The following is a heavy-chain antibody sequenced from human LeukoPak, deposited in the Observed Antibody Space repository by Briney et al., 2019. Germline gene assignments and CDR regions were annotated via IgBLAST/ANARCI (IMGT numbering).Heavy chain of an antibody. CDR1: GFTFSSYD. V-gene: IGHV3-13*01. CDR3: ARVRYGSGHIDY. Sequence: HTGGSLRLSCAASGFTFSSYDMHWVRQATGRGLEWVSAIGTAGDTYYPGSVKGRFTISRENAKNSLYLQMNSLRAGDTAVYYCARVRYGSGHIDYWGQGTLVTVSS. CDR2: IGTAGDT. J-gene: IGHJ4*02. D-gene: IGHD3-10*01.